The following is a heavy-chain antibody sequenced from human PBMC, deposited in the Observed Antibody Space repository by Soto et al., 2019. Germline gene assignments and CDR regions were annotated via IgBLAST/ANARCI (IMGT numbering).Heavy chain of an antibody. J-gene: IGHJ6*03. CDR3: AIAGDGHQLLSSRYMDV. D-gene: IGHD2-2*01. CDR2: INPSGGST. CDR1: GYTFTSYY. Sequence: ASVKVSFKASGYTFTSYYMHWVRQAPGQGLEWMGIINPSGGSTSYAQKFQGRVTMTRDTSTSTVYMELSSLRSEDTAVYYCAIAGDGHQLLSSRYMDVWGKGTTVTVSS. V-gene: IGHV1-46*01.